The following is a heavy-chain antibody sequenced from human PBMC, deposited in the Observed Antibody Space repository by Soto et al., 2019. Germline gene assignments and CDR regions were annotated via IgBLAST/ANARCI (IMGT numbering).Heavy chain of an antibody. CDR3: ARVAPKSSGSHLFYFDY. V-gene: IGHV4-61*01. J-gene: IGHJ4*02. Sequence: PSETRSRTWTVSGGSVSSGSYYWIWIRQPPGKGLEWIGYIYYSGSTNYNPSLKSRVTISVDTSKNQFSLKLSSVTAADTAVYYCARVAPKSSGSHLFYFDYWGQGTLVTVSS. D-gene: IGHD1-26*01. CDR1: GGSVSSGSYY. CDR2: IYYSGST.